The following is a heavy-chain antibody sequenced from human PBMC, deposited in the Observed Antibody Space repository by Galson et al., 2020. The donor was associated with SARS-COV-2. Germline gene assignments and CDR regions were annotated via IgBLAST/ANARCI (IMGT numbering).Heavy chain of an antibody. CDR1: GFTFSSYW. CDR2: VKQDGSDS. J-gene: IGHJ4*02. Sequence: PGGSLRLSCTASGFTFSSYWMSWVRQAPGKGLEWVANVKQDGSDSYYVDSVKGRFTISSDYAKNSVYLQMNSLRAEDTAVYYCARGGSGFSKIGYWGQGTLVTVSS. CDR3: ARGGSGFSKIGY. V-gene: IGHV3-7*01. D-gene: IGHD3-22*01.